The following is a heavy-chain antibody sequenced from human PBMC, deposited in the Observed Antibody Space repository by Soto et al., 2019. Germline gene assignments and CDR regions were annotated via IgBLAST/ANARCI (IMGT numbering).Heavy chain of an antibody. V-gene: IGHV4-30-4*01. CDR3: ARVVPMYYDFWSGYYDY. CDR2: IYYSGST. D-gene: IGHD3-3*01. J-gene: IGHJ4*02. CDR1: GGSISSGDYY. Sequence: QVQLQESGPGLVKPSQTLSLTCTVSGGSISSGDYYWSWIRQPPGKGLEWIGYIYYSGSTYYNPSLKSRVTISVDTSKNQFSLKLISVTAADTAVYYCARVVPMYYDFWSGYYDYWGQGTLVTVSS.